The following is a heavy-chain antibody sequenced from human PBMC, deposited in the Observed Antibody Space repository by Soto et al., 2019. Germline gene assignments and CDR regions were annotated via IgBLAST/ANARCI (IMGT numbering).Heavy chain of an antibody. Sequence: QVQLAQSPAEVKKPGASVRVSCKASGYTFIKYGIAWVRQAPGQGLEWMGWISPYDDKTIYAQTFQGRVTLTADSSKGTVYLDLRSLKSNDTAGYYCARGGYYDNVWGKLSHYGLDKWGQGTSVPVSS. CDR2: ISPYDDKT. V-gene: IGHV1-18*01. CDR1: GYTFIKYG. CDR3: ARGGYYDNVWGKLSHYGLDK. D-gene: IGHD3-16*01. J-gene: IGHJ6*02.